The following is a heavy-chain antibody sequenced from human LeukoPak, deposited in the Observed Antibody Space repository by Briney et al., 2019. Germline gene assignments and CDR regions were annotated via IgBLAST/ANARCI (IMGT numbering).Heavy chain of an antibody. D-gene: IGHD3-22*01. V-gene: IGHV3-72*01. Sequence: GGSLRLSCSASGFTFSDHHMDWVRQAPGKGLEWLGRIRNKADSYTTEYAASVKGRFTISRDDSKNSLYLQMNSLKTEDTAVYYCTRRDSSGYYSFDYWGQGTLVTVSS. J-gene: IGHJ4*02. CDR2: IRNKADSYTT. CDR3: TRRDSSGYYSFDY. CDR1: GFTFSDHH.